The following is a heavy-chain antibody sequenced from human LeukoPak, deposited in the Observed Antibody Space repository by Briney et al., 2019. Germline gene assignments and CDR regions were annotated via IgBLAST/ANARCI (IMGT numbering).Heavy chain of an antibody. CDR3: ARGRDGYDN. CDR1: GGSISFYY. Sequence: SETLSFTCTVPGGSISFYYWSWIRQPPGKGLEWIGYIYYTGSANYNPSLKSRVTMSVDTSKNQFSLKLSSVTAADTAVYYCARGRDGYDNWGQGTLVTVSS. CDR2: IYYTGSA. V-gene: IGHV4-59*01. J-gene: IGHJ4*02. D-gene: IGHD5-24*01.